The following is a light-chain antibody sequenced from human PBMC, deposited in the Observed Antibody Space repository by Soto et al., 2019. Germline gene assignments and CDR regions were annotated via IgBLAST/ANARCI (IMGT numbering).Light chain of an antibody. CDR2: DAS. CDR1: QGIRNF. CDR3: QQYDNLPYT. Sequence: DIQMTQSPSSLSASVGDRVTITCQASQGIRNFLNWYQQKPGKAPRLLIYDASKLETGVPTRFSGSGSGAHFIFTINSLQPEVVATYYCQQYDNLPYTFGQGTKLEI. J-gene: IGKJ2*01. V-gene: IGKV1-33*01.